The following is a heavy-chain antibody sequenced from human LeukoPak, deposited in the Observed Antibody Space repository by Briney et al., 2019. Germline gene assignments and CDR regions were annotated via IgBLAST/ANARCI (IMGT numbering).Heavy chain of an antibody. CDR3: ASGSRRDGYNFVTD. V-gene: IGHV3-74*01. CDR1: GFTFSSYW. D-gene: IGHD5-24*01. J-gene: IGHJ4*02. Sequence: GGSLRLSCAASGFTFSSYWMHWVRQAPGKWLVWVSRINSDGSSTSYADSVKGRFTISRDNAKNTLYLQMNSLRAEDTAVYYCASGSRRDGYNFVTDWGQGTLVTVSS. CDR2: INSDGSST.